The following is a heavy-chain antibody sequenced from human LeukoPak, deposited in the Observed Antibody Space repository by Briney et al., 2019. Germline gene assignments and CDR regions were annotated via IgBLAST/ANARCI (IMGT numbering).Heavy chain of an antibody. V-gene: IGHV1-18*04. D-gene: IGHD4-17*01. CDR2: ISPYNGNI. Sequence: ASVKVSCKASGYTFTSYSISWVRQAPGQGLEWMGWISPYNGNIKYAQKFQGRVTMTTDTVTSTAYMELRSLTSDDTAVYYCARCGKDGDYVQNWGQGTLVTVSS. CDR1: GYTFTSYS. J-gene: IGHJ4*02. CDR3: ARCGKDGDYVQN.